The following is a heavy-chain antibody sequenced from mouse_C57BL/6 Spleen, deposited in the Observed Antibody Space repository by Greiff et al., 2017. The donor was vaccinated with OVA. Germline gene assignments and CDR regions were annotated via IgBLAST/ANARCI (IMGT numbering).Heavy chain of an antibody. V-gene: IGHV1-50*01. CDR1: GYTFTSYW. D-gene: IGHD2-4*01. Sequence: VQLQQPGAELVKPGASVKLSCKASGYTFTSYWMQWVKQRPGQGLEWIGEIDPSDSYTNYNQKFKGKATLTVDTSSSTAYMQLSSLTSEDSAVYYCARYYDYLHYFDYWGQGTTLTVSS. J-gene: IGHJ2*01. CDR2: IDPSDSYT. CDR3: ARYYDYLHYFDY.